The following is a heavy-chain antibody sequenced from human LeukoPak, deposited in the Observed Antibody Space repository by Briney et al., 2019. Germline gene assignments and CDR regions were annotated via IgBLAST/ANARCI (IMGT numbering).Heavy chain of an antibody. CDR1: GYTFTSYA. J-gene: IGHJ1*01. V-gene: IGHV7-4-1*02. CDR2: INTNTGNP. Sequence: EASVKVSCKASGYTFTSYAMNWVRQAPGQGLEWMGWINTNTGNPTYAQGFTGRFVFSLDTSVNTAYLQISSLKAEDTAVYYCARSVTPQYFQHWGQGTLVTVSS. CDR3: ARSVTPQYFQH. D-gene: IGHD4-17*01.